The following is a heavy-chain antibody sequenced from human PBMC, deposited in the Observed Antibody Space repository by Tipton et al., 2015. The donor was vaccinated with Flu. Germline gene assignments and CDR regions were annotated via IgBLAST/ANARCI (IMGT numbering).Heavy chain of an antibody. CDR3: ARGIGYCSGGSCYSGFY. J-gene: IGHJ4*02. D-gene: IGHD2-15*01. Sequence: QLVQSGGGLVKPGGPLRLSCAASGFTFSSSSMNWVRQAPGKGLEWVSSISSSSSYIYYADSVKGRFTISRDNAKNSLYLQMNSLRAEDTAVYYCARGIGYCSGGSCYSGFYWGQGTLVTVSS. V-gene: IGHV3-21*01. CDR2: ISSSSSYI. CDR1: GFTFSSSS.